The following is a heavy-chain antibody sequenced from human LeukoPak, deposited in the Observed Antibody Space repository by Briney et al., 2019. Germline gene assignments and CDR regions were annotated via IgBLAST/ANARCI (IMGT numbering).Heavy chain of an antibody. D-gene: IGHD2-2*01. CDR1: GGTFSSYA. Sequence: GASVKVSCKASGGTFSSYAISWVRQAPGQGLEWMGGIIPIFGTANYAQKFQGRVTITADESTSTAYMELSSLRSEDTAVYYCARELSCSSTSCYGDYYYYYGMEVWGQGTTVTVSS. CDR2: IIPIFGTA. V-gene: IGHV1-69*13. CDR3: ARELSCSSTSCYGDYYYYYGMEV. J-gene: IGHJ6*02.